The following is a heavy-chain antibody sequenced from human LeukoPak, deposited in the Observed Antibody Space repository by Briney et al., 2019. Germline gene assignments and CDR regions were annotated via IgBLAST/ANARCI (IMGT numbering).Heavy chain of an antibody. CDR1: GFTFSSYA. CDR3: ARVGSATPDYYYYYYMDV. CDR2: ISNNGSNK. D-gene: IGHD1-26*01. J-gene: IGHJ6*03. Sequence: PGGSLRLSCAASGFTFSSYAMNWVRQAPGKGLEWVAVISNNGSNKYYVDSVKGRFTLSRDNSKNTLYLQMNSLRAEDTAVYYCARVGSATPDYYYYYYMDVWGKGTTVTVSS. V-gene: IGHV3-30*04.